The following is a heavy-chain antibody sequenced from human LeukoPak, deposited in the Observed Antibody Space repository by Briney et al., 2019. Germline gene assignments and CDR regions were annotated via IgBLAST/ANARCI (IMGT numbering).Heavy chain of an antibody. CDR2: IYHSGST. CDR1: GYSISSGYY. J-gene: IGHJ4*02. V-gene: IGHV4-38-2*02. D-gene: IGHD5-24*01. CDR3: XXGRRDGYNLRNFDY. Sequence: SETLSLTCTVSGYSISSGYYWGWIRQPPGKGLEWIGSIYHSGSTYYNPSLKSRVTISLDTSKNQFSLKLSSVTAADTAVYYCXXGRRDGYNLRNFDYWGQGTLVTVSS.